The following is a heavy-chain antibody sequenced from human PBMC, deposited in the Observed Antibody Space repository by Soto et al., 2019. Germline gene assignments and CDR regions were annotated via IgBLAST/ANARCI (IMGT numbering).Heavy chain of an antibody. J-gene: IGHJ4*02. D-gene: IGHD3-9*01. CDR1: GFTFSDFY. CDR3: ARANYDILTGYSDY. V-gene: IGHV3-11*01. Sequence: QVQLVESGGGLVKPGGSLRLSCAASGFTFSDFYMTWIRQAPGKGLEWISYISSSGTTIYYADSVRGRFTISRDNAKNSLYLQMNSLRAEATAVYYCARANYDILTGYSDYWGQGTLVTVSS. CDR2: ISSSGTTI.